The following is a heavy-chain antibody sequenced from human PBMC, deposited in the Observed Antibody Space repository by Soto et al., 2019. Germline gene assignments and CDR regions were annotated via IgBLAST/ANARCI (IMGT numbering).Heavy chain of an antibody. V-gene: IGHV4-59*01. CDR1: GGSISGSY. CDR3: ARSVAVPGAHIDY. J-gene: IGHJ4*02. D-gene: IGHD6-19*01. Sequence: SETLSLTSSGSGGSISGSYWSWIRQSPGKGLEWLGYVYYTGSTNYSPSLRSRVSISVDTSKNEFSLRLSSVTAADTAVYFCARSVAVPGAHIDYWGQGTQVTVSS. CDR2: VYYTGST.